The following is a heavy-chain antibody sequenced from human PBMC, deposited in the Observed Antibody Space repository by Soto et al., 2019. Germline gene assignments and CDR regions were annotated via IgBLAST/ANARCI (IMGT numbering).Heavy chain of an antibody. Sequence: SETLSLTCTVSGGSISSGDYYWSWIRQPPGKGLEWIGYIYYSGSTYYNPSLKSRVTISVDTSKNQFSLKLSSVTAADTAVYYCAREDRDYGAYNWLHPWGQGTMPTVS. CDR1: GGSISSGDYY. D-gene: IGHD4-17*01. CDR3: AREDRDYGAYNWLHP. J-gene: IGHJ5*02. CDR2: IYYSGST. V-gene: IGHV4-30-4*01.